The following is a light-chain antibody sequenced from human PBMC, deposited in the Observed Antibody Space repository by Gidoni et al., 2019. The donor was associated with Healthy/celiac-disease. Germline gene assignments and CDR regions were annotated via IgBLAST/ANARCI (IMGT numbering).Light chain of an antibody. CDR3: QSYDSSNRV. CDR1: SGSIASNY. J-gene: IGLJ3*02. CDR2: EDN. Sequence: LPHSVSESPGKTVTISCTRSSGSIASNYVQWYQQRPGSAPTTVIYEDNQRPSGVPDRFSGSIDSSSNSASLTISGLKTEDEADYYCQSYDSSNRVFGGGTKLTVL. V-gene: IGLV6-57*03.